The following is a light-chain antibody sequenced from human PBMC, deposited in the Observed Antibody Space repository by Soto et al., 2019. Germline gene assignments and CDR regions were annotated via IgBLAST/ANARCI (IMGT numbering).Light chain of an antibody. Sequence: DIQLTQSPSFLSASVGDRVTITCRASQGISSYVAWYQQKPGKAPKVLIYAASTLKSGVPSRFSGSGSGTEFTLTINSLQPEDFATYHCQQVKNYPLTFGGGTRVEIK. CDR3: QQVKNYPLT. CDR1: QGISSY. CDR2: AAS. J-gene: IGKJ4*01. V-gene: IGKV1-9*01.